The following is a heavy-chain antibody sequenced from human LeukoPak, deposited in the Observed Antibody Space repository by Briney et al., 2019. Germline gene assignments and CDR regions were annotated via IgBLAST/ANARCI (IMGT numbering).Heavy chain of an antibody. J-gene: IGHJ5*02. Sequence: SVEVSCKVSGNTLTELSMHWVRQAPGKGLEWMGGFDPEDGETTYAQKFQGRVTMTEDTSTDTAYMELSSLKSEDTAVYYCATGLAFVGWFDPWGQGTLVTVSS. CDR2: FDPEDGET. CDR3: ATGLAFVGWFDP. V-gene: IGHV1-24*01. D-gene: IGHD3-16*02. CDR1: GNTLTELS.